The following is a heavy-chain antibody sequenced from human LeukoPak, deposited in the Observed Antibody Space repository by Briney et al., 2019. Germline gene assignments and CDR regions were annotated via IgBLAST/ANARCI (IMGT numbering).Heavy chain of an antibody. V-gene: IGHV4-4*07. CDR2: IYSSGTT. CDR1: GGSISSYY. Sequence: SETLSLTCTVSGGSISSYYWIWIRQPAGKGLEWIGRIYSSGTTNYDPSLKSRVTMSVDTSKNQFSLKLSSVTAADTAVYFCARDPSNGYPTFDNWGQGTLVTVSS. CDR3: ARDPSNGYPTFDN. J-gene: IGHJ4*02. D-gene: IGHD5-24*01.